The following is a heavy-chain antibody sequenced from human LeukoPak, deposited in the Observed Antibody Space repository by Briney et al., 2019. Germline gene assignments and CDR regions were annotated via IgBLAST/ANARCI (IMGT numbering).Heavy chain of an antibody. Sequence: GGSLRLSCAASGFTFSNYSMNWVRQAPGKGLEWVSTITGSGGNTDYADSVKVRFTISRDNSKNTLYLQMHSLRAEDTAVYYCAVDWYDSSGYGTFDYWGQGTLVTVSS. CDR2: ITGSGGNT. CDR3: AVDWYDSSGYGTFDY. CDR1: GFTFSNYS. J-gene: IGHJ4*02. D-gene: IGHD3-22*01. V-gene: IGHV3-23*01.